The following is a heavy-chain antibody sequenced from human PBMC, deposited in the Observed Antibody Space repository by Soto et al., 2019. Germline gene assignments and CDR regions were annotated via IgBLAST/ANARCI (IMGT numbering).Heavy chain of an antibody. CDR1: GDSISSFS. D-gene: IGHD6-13*01. J-gene: IGHJ5*02. Sequence: QVQLQESGPGLVKPSETLSLTCTVSGDSISSFSWSWIRQPAGKGLEWIGRIYASGSTNYNPSLKSRVTMSVDTSKNHFSLRLTSVTAADTGVYYCARDWVAAAGKGGWFDPWGQGTLVTVSS. V-gene: IGHV4-4*07. CDR3: ARDWVAAAGKGGWFDP. CDR2: IYASGST.